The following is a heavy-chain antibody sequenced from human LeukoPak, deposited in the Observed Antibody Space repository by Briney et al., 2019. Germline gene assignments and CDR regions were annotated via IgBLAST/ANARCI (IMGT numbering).Heavy chain of an antibody. CDR1: GIIFSNYG. J-gene: IGHJ3*02. Sequence: GGSLRLSCEASGIIFSNYGMNWVRQAPGKRLEGVSGISPSGGTTYYADSLKGRFSISRDNSKNTVYLQMNSLRADDTAVYYCARDLSWGAFIWGQGTMVTVSS. V-gene: IGHV3-23*01. CDR3: ARDLSWGAFI. D-gene: IGHD3-16*01. CDR2: ISPSGGTT.